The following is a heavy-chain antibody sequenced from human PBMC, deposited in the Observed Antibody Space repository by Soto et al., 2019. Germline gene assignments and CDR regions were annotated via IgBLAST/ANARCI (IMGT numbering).Heavy chain of an antibody. CDR1: GGSISSYY. CDR2: IYYSGST. CDR3: ARGLPEYYYDSSGYLLPWFDP. D-gene: IGHD3-22*01. Sequence: SETLSLTCTVSGGSISSYYWSWIRQPPGKGLEWIGYIYYSGSTNYNPSLKSRVTISVDTSKNQFSLKLSSVTAADTAVYYCARGLPEYYYDSSGYLLPWFDPWGQGTLVTVSS. V-gene: IGHV4-59*01. J-gene: IGHJ5*02.